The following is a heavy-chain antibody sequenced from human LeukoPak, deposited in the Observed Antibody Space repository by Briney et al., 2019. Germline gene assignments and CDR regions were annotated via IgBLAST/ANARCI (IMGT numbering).Heavy chain of an antibody. Sequence: ASVKVSCKASGYTFTSYGISWVRQAPGQGLEWMGWISAYNGNTNYAQKLQGRVTMTTDTSTSTAYMELRSLRSDDTAVYYCARDGLRYFDWSQGFDYWGQGTLVTVYS. D-gene: IGHD3-9*01. CDR2: ISAYNGNT. V-gene: IGHV1-18*01. CDR3: ARDGLRYFDWSQGFDY. CDR1: GYTFTSYG. J-gene: IGHJ4*02.